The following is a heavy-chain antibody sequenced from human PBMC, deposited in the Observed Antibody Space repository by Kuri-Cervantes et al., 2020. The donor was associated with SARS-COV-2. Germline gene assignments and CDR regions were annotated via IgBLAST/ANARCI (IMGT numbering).Heavy chain of an antibody. D-gene: IGHD3-9*01. CDR3: GRQASDWHIDY. CDR2: INHSAST. CDR1: GGSFSGYY. J-gene: IGHJ4*02. V-gene: IGHV4-34*01. Sequence: GSLRLSCAVYGGSFSGYYWSWIRQPPGKGLEWIGEINHSASTYYTPSLKSRVTISVDTSKNQFSLKLTSVTATDTAVYYCGRQASDWHIDYWGQGTLVTVSS.